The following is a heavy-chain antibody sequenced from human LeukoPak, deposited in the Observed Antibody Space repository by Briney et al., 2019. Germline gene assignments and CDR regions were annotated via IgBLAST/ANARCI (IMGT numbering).Heavy chain of an antibody. CDR2: IKRGGTT. CDR3: KWEKTVYYGMDV. Sequence: GGSLRLSCAVSGLKFSDAWVTWVRQAPGKGLEWIGRIKRGGTTDYAAPVNGRFTISRDDSKNTIYLQINSLKFEDTAVYYCKWEKTVYYGMDVWGQGTTVTVSS. CDR1: GLKFSDAW. J-gene: IGHJ6*02. D-gene: IGHD1-26*01. V-gene: IGHV3-15*01.